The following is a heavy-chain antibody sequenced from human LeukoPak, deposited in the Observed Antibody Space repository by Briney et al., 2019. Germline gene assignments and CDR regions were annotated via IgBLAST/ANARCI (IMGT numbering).Heavy chain of an antibody. Sequence: ETLSLTCAVYGGSFSGYYWSWIRQAPGKGLEWVSAISGSGGSTYYADSVKGRFTISRDNSKNTLYLQMNSLRAEDTAVYYCAKGEAAAGALYCFDYWGQGTLVTVSS. V-gene: IGHV3-23*01. CDR3: AKGEAAAGALYCFDY. D-gene: IGHD6-13*01. CDR2: ISGSGGST. J-gene: IGHJ4*02. CDR1: GGSFSGYY.